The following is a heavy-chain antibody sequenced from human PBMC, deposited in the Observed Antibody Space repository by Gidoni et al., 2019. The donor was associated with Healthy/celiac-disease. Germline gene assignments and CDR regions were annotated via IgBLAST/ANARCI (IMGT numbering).Heavy chain of an antibody. Sequence: EVQLLESGGGLVQPGGSLRRSCAASGFTFSSYDRRWGRQAPGKGLEWVSAISGSGSSTYYADYVKGRLTIYRDNSKNTLYLQMNSLRAEDTAVYYCAKYPHSSGWSNWFDPWGQGTLVTVSS. D-gene: IGHD6-19*01. J-gene: IGHJ5*02. V-gene: IGHV3-23*01. CDR2: ISGSGSST. CDR1: GFTFSSYD. CDR3: AKYPHSSGWSNWFDP.